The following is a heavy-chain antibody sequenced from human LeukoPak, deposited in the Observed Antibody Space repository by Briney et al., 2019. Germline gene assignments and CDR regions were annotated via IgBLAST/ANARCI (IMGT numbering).Heavy chain of an antibody. Sequence: GGSLRLSCAASGFTFSSYAMSWVRQAPRKGLEWVSAISESGGSTYYADSVKGRFTISRDNFKNTLYLQMSSLRAEDTAVYYCAKLAHNYDTKVDYWGQGTLVTVSS. V-gene: IGHV3-23*01. D-gene: IGHD3-22*01. CDR3: AKLAHNYDTKVDY. CDR2: ISESGGST. J-gene: IGHJ4*02. CDR1: GFTFSSYA.